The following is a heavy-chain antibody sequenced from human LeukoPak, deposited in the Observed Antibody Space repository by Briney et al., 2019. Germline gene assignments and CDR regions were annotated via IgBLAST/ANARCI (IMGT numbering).Heavy chain of an antibody. CDR3: ARDLTEVTLFGVVVYSYYYNMDV. J-gene: IGHJ6*03. Sequence: PGGSLRLSCAASGFTFDDYAMHWVRQAPGKGLEWVAVISYDGSNKYYADSVKGRFTISRDNSKNTLYLQMNSLRVEDTTVYYCARDLTEVTLFGVVVYSYYYNMDVWGKGTTVTVSS. D-gene: IGHD3-3*01. CDR2: ISYDGSNK. CDR1: GFTFDDYA. V-gene: IGHV3-30*04.